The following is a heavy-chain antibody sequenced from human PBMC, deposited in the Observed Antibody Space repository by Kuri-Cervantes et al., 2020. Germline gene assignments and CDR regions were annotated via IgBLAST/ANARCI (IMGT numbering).Heavy chain of an antibody. CDR2: IKQDGSEK. J-gene: IGHJ6*02. D-gene: IGHD3-3*01. Sequence: GGSLRLSCAASGFTFSSYWMSWVRQAPGKGLEWVANIKQDGSEKYYVDSVKGRFTISRDNAKNSLYLQMNSLRAEDTAVYYCARDTGPFYYDFWSGYYPDYYYYGMDVWGQGTTVTVSS. CDR1: GFTFSSYW. CDR3: ARDTGPFYYDFWSGYYPDYYYYGMDV. V-gene: IGHV3-7*01.